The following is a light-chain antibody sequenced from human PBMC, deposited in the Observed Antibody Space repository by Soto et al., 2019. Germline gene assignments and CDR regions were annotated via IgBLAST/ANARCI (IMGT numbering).Light chain of an antibody. CDR3: HQYNNWPPWT. V-gene: IGKV3D-15*01. CDR1: QSIRND. CDR2: DAS. J-gene: IGKJ1*01. Sequence: DIVMTQSPATLSVSPGERPTLSCRASQSIRNDLAWYQQKPGQAPRLLIYDASTRATGIPARFSGSGSGTEFTLTISSLQSDDFAIYHCHQYNNWPPWTFGQGTKVEI.